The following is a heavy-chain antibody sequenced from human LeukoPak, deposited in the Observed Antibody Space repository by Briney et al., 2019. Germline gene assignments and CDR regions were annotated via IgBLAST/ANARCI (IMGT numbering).Heavy chain of an antibody. CDR1: GGSISKYY. D-gene: IGHD6-6*01. Sequence: PSETLSLTCSVSGGSISKYYWSWIRQPPGKGLEWIGYIYYSGSTIYNPSLKSRVTISVDTSKNQFSLRLSSVTAADTAVYFCARGADHREVYSRSPFDYLGQGTLVIVSS. V-gene: IGHV4-59*01. J-gene: IGHJ4*02. CDR2: IYYSGST. CDR3: ARGADHREVYSRSPFDY.